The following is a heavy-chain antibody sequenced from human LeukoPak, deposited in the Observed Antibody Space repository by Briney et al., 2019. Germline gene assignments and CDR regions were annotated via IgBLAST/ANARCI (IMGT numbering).Heavy chain of an antibody. J-gene: IGHJ5*02. CDR3: ARHLGAAGVLRFDP. V-gene: IGHV4-59*08. D-gene: IGHD3-3*01. Sequence: SETLSLTCTVSGGSISSIYWSWIRQPPGKGLEWIGYIYYTGSTNYNPSLKSRVTMLIDTSKNHFSLTLTSVTAADTAVYYCARHLGAAGVLRFDPWGQGTLVTVSS. CDR2: IYYTGST. CDR1: GGSISSIY.